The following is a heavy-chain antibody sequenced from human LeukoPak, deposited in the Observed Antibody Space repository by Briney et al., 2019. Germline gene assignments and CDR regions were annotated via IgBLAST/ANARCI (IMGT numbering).Heavy chain of an antibody. D-gene: IGHD5-12*01. V-gene: IGHV1-69*13. CDR1: GGTFSSYA. CDR2: IIPIFGTA. CDR3: ARDKMEAWLRGPVVYYYYMDV. Sequence: ASVKVSCKASGGTFSSYAISWVRQAPGQGLEWMGGIIPIFGTANYAQKFQGRVTITADESTSTAYMELSSLRSEDTAVYYCARDKMEAWLRGPVVYYYYMDVWGKGTTVTVSS. J-gene: IGHJ6*03.